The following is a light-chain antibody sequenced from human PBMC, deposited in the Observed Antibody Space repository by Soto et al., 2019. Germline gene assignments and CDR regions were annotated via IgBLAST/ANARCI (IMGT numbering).Light chain of an antibody. J-gene: IGLJ2*01. CDR1: SSNIGSYT. CDR3: AAWDDSLNVL. V-gene: IGLV1-44*01. Sequence: QSVLTQPPSASGTPGQRVTISCSGSSSNIGSYTVNWYQQLPGTAPKLLIYSDNQRPSGVPDRFSGSKSGTSASLAISGLQSEDEADYYCAAWDDSLNVLFGGGTKLTVL. CDR2: SDN.